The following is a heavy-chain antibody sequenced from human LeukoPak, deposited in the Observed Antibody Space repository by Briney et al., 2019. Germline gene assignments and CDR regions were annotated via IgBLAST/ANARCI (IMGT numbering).Heavy chain of an antibody. CDR2: ISSDGGTT. D-gene: IGHD2-15*01. J-gene: IGHJ6*03. V-gene: IGHV3-64*01. Sequence: GGSLRLSCAASGFTLRSHAVHWVRQAPGKGLEYVSAISSDGGTTYYANSVKGRFIISRDNSKNTVYLQMGSLRPEDMAVYHCARRSGAYYMDVWGNGTTVTVSS. CDR1: GFTLRSHA. CDR3: ARRSGAYYMDV.